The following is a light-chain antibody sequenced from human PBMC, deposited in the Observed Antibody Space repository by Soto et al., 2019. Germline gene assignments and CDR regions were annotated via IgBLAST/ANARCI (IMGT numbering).Light chain of an antibody. J-gene: IGKJ2*01. V-gene: IGKV3-15*01. CDR3: QQYDNWPPRWT. Sequence: EIVMTQSPATLSVSPGERVTLSCRASQSVGTNLAWYQQEPGQAPRLLILGASTRASGIPAKFSGSGSGTEFTLSIGSLQSEDFAIYYCQQYDNWPPRWTFGQGTKVEIK. CDR2: GAS. CDR1: QSVGTN.